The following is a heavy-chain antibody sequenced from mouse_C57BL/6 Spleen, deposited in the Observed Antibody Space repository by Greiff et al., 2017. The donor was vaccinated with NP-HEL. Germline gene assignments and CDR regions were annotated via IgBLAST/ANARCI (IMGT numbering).Heavy chain of an antibody. CDR2: INPNNGGT. CDR1: GYTFTDYN. J-gene: IGHJ1*03. D-gene: IGHD2-3*01. Sequence: VHVKQSGPELVKPGASVKIPCKASGYTFTDYNMDWVKQSHGKSLEWIGDINPNNGGTIYNQKFKGKATLTVDKSSSTAYMELRSLTSEDTAVYYCARRVYDGLWYFDVWGTGTTVTVSS. CDR3: ARRVYDGLWYFDV. V-gene: IGHV1-18*01.